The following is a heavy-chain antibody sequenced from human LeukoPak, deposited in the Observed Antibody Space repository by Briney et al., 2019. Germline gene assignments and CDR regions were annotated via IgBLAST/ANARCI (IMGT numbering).Heavy chain of an antibody. V-gene: IGHV1-46*01. D-gene: IGHD2-2*01. CDR2: INPSGGST. CDR1: GYTFTSYY. J-gene: IGHJ4*02. CDR3: ARSRYRPSSSTSEEIDY. Sequence: GASVKVSCKASGYTFTSYYMHWVRQAPGQGLEWMGIINPSGGSTSYAQKFQGRVTMTRDTSTSTVYMELSSLRSEDTAVYYCARSRYRPSSSTSEEIDYWGQETLVTVSS.